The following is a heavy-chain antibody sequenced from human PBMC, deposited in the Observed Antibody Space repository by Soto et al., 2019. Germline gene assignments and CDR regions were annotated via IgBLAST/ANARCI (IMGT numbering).Heavy chain of an antibody. CDR1: GGTFSSYA. J-gene: IGHJ3*02. Sequence: QVQLVQSGAEVKKPGSSVKVSCKASGGTFSSYAISWVRQAPGQGLEWMGGIIPIFGTANYAQKFQGRVTITADESTSTAYMELRSLRSEDTAVYYCARARLFGAAAGTDAFDIWGQGTMVTVSS. V-gene: IGHV1-69*01. CDR3: ARARLFGAAAGTDAFDI. D-gene: IGHD6-13*01. CDR2: IIPIFGTA.